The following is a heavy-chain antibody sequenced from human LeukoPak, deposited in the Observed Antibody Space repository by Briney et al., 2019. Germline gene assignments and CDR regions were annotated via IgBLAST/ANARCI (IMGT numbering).Heavy chain of an antibody. CDR2: INPNSGGT. Sequence: GASVKVSCKASGYTFTGYYMHWVRQAPGQGLEWMGWINPNSGGTNYAQKFQGRVTMTRDTSISTAYMELSRLRSDDTAVYYCARELGRLRLGELSGYWGQGTLVTVSS. CDR1: GYTFTGYY. J-gene: IGHJ4*02. V-gene: IGHV1-2*02. D-gene: IGHD3-16*02. CDR3: ARELGRLRLGELSGY.